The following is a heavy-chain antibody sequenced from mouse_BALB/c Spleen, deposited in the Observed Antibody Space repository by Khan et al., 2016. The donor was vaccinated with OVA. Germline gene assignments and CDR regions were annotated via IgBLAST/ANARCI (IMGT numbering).Heavy chain of an antibody. J-gene: IGHJ4*01. D-gene: IGHD4-1*01. Sequence: VQLQESGAELARPGASVKLSCKASGYTFTSYWMQWVKQRPGQGLEWIGAIYPGDGDTRYTQKFKGKATLTADKSSSTAYMQLSSLASEDSAVNYCSKSSNWDAMDYWGQGTSVTVSS. CDR1: GYTFTSYW. CDR3: SKSSNWDAMDY. CDR2: IYPGDGDT. V-gene: IGHV1-87*01.